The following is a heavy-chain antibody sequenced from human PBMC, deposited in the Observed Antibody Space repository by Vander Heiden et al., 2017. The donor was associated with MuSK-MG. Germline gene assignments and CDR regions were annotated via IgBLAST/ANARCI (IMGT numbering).Heavy chain of an antibody. Sequence: QVQLVESGGGVVQPGRSLRLSCAVSGFTFSTYAMHWVRQAPGKGLEWVAVISHDENKIYYADSVEGRFTISRDNSKNTLYLQMSNLRAEDTAVYYCERDDESRVLTAFEYWGQGTLVTVSS. J-gene: IGHJ4*02. CDR2: ISHDENKI. D-gene: IGHD2-21*02. V-gene: IGHV3-30*04. CDR3: ERDDESRVLTAFEY. CDR1: GFTFSTYA.